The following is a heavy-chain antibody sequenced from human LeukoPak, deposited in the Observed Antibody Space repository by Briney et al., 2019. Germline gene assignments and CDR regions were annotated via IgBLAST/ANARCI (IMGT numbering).Heavy chain of an antibody. CDR1: GHSISSPYY. J-gene: IGHJ4*02. CDR3: ARGVYGSRDY. D-gene: IGHD1-26*01. CDR2: ISHGATT. V-gene: IGHV4-38-2*02. Sequence: SETLSLTCTVSGHSISSPYYWAWIRQPPGKGLEWIGSISHGATTYYEPSLKSRLTISIDVSKNHFSLELTSVTATDTAVYYCARGVYGSRDYWGQGTLVTVSS.